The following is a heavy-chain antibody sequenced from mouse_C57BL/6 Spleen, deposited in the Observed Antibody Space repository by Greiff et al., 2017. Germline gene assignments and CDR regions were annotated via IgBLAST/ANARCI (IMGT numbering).Heavy chain of an antibody. CDR3: ARFTTGVFDY. D-gene: IGHD1-1*01. CDR2: IPPNSGST. Sequence: QVQLQQPGAELVKPGASVKLSCKASGYTFTSYWMHWVKQRPGQGLEWIGMIPPNSGSTNYNERFKSKATLTVDKASRTAYMQLSRLTSEYSAVYYCARFTTGVFDYWGKGTTLTVSS. J-gene: IGHJ2*01. V-gene: IGHV1-64*01. CDR1: GYTFTSYW.